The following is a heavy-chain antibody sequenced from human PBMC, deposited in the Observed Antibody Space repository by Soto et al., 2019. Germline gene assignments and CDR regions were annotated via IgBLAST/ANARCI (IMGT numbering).Heavy chain of an antibody. J-gene: IGHJ4*02. Sequence: PSETLSLTCTVSGGSISSSSYYWGWIRQPPGKGLEWIGSIYYSGSTYYNPSLKSRVTISVDTSKNQSSLKLSSVTAADTAVYYCARHGVAVAGYYFDYWGQGTLVTVSS. D-gene: IGHD6-19*01. CDR3: ARHGVAVAGYYFDY. V-gene: IGHV4-39*01. CDR2: IYYSGST. CDR1: GGSISSSSYY.